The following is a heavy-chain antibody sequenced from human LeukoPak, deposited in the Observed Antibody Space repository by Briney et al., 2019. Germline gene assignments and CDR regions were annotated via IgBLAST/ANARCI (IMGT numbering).Heavy chain of an antibody. V-gene: IGHV3-30*04. J-gene: IGHJ3*02. CDR1: GFTFSSYA. CDR3: ARDRTKLLYAFDI. D-gene: IGHD2-2*01. CDR2: ISYDGSNK. Sequence: PGGSLRLSCAASGFTFSSYAMHWVRQAPGKGLEWVAVISYDGSNKYYADCVKGRFTISRDNSKNTLYLQMNSLRAEDTAVYYCARDRTKLLYAFDIWGQGTMVTVSS.